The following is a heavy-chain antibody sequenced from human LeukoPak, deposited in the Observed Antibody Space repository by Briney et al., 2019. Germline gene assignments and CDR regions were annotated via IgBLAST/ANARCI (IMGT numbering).Heavy chain of an antibody. CDR1: GGSISSYY. CDR2: ISDIGSL. V-gene: IGHV4-59*08. J-gene: IGHJ4*02. CDR3: AGHHPRNTVDF. D-gene: IGHD2/OR15-2a*01. Sequence: SETLSLTCTVSGGSISSYYWSWLRQPPGKGLEWIAYISDIGSLNYNPSLKSRSTISLDTSKNQFSLKLSSVTAADTAVYYCAGHHPRNTVDFWGQGTLVTVSS.